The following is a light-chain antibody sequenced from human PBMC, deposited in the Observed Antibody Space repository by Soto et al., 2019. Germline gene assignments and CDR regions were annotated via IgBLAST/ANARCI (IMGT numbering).Light chain of an antibody. Sequence: DIQMTQSPSTLSASVGYRVTITCRASRSISNWLAWYQQRPGIAPKLLIFDASILQSGVPSWFSGSGSGTEFTLSISRLQTDDFATYYCQQYGSFSPITFGGGTKVEI. CDR2: DAS. CDR3: QQYGSFSPIT. CDR1: RSISNW. V-gene: IGKV1-5*01. J-gene: IGKJ4*01.